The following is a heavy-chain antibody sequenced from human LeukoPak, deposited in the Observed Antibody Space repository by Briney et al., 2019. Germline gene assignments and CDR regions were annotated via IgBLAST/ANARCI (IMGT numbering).Heavy chain of an antibody. CDR2: INPSDSST. CDR1: GYTFTHYY. V-gene: IGHV1-46*01. Sequence: GASVKVSCKASGYTFTHYYIHWVRQAPGQGLEWMGMINPSDSSTSYAQKFQGRVTMTRDTSTSTVYMELSSLTSEDSAVYHCARSGTYYGPRFDYWGQGTLVTVSS. J-gene: IGHJ4*02. D-gene: IGHD1-26*01. CDR3: ARSGTYYGPRFDY.